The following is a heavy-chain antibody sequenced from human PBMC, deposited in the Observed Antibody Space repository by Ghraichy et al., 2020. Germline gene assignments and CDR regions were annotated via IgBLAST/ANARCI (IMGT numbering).Heavy chain of an antibody. CDR2: IIPIFGTA. Sequence: SVKVSCKASGGTFSSYAISWVRQAPGQGLEWMGGIIPIFGTANYAQKFQGRVTITADESTSTAYMELSSLRSEDTAVYYCARGRRSILWLADYWGQGTLVTVSS. J-gene: IGHJ4*02. CDR1: GGTFSSYA. CDR3: ARGRRSILWLADY. V-gene: IGHV1-69*13. D-gene: IGHD2-21*01.